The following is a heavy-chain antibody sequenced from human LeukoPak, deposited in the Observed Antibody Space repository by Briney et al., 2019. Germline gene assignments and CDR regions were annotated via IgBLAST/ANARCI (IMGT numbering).Heavy chain of an antibody. CDR1: GFSLSNYW. V-gene: IGHV3-7*01. CDR2: IKQDGSEK. J-gene: IGHJ4*02. CDR3: ARGVWAPFDS. Sequence: GGSPRLSCAASGFSLSNYWMNWVRQAPEKGVEWVANIKQDGSEKNYEDSVKGRFTISRDNAKNSLILQMNSLRDEDTAVYYCARGVWAPFDSWGQGTLVSVSS. D-gene: IGHD7-27*01.